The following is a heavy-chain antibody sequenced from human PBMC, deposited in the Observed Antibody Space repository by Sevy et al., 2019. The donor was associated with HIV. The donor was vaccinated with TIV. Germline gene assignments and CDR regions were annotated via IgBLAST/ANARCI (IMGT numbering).Heavy chain of an antibody. D-gene: IGHD6-13*01. V-gene: IGHV3-21*01. CDR3: ARGEMAAAGIIPQYYYYGMDV. Sequence: GGSLRLSCAASGFTFSSYSMNWVRQAPGKGLEWVSSISSSSSYIYYADSVKGRFTISRDNAKNSLYLQMNSLRAEDTAVYYCARGEMAAAGIIPQYYYYGMDVWGQGTTVTVSS. J-gene: IGHJ6*02. CDR1: GFTFSSYS. CDR2: ISSSSSYI.